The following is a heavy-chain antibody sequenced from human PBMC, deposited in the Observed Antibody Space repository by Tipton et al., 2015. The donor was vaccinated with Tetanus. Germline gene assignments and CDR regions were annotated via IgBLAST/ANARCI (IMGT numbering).Heavy chain of an antibody. CDR2: IHYSGST. Sequence: GLVKPSQTLSLTCSVSGDSISSGGHYWGWIRQHPGKGLEWIGNIHYSGSTFYNPSLKSRVTISVDTSKNQVSLRLNSVTAADTAVYFCARTPDYYYGMDVWGQGTTVSVSS. CDR1: GDSISSGGHY. CDR3: ARTPDYYYGMDV. J-gene: IGHJ6*02. V-gene: IGHV4-31*03.